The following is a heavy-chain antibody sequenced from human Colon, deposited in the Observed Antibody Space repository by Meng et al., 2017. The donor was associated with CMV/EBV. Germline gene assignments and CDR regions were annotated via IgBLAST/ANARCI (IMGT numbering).Heavy chain of an antibody. CDR1: GYSFVSYA. CDR2: INTNTGNP. J-gene: IGHJ4*02. CDR3: AREYYGSASYYNFDY. D-gene: IGHD3-10*01. Sequence: SGYSFVSYAMHWVRQAPGQGLEWMGWINTNTGNPTYAQGFTGRLVFSSDTSVSTASLQINSLKAEDTGVYYCAREYYGSASYYNFDYWGQGTLVTVSS. V-gene: IGHV7-4-1*02.